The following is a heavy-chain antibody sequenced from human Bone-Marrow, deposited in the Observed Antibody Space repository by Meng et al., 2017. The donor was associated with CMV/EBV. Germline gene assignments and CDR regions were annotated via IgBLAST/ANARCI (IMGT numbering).Heavy chain of an antibody. V-gene: IGHV3-30*02. D-gene: IGHD4-17*01. CDR3: AKELDGDYAPLPDY. CDR2: IRYDGSNK. J-gene: IGHJ4*02. CDR1: GFTFSSYG. Sequence: GESLKISCAASGFTFSSYGMHWVRQAPGKGLEWVAFIRYDGSNKYYADSVKGRFTISRDNSKNTLYLQMNSLRAEDTAVYYCAKELDGDYAPLPDYWGQGTLVTVSS.